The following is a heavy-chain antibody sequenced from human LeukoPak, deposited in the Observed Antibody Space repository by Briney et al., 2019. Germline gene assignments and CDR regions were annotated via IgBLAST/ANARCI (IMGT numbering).Heavy chain of an antibody. J-gene: IGHJ6*04. Sequence: PSETLSLTCAVYGGSFSGYYWSWIRQPPGKGLEWIGEINHSGSTNYNPSLKSRVTISVDTSKNQFSLELSSVTAADTAVYYCARGYCSSTSCYAGLYYYYYGMDVWGKGTTVTVSS. CDR2: INHSGST. D-gene: IGHD2-2*01. V-gene: IGHV4-34*01. CDR3: ARGYCSSTSCYAGLYYYYYGMDV. CDR1: GGSFSGYY.